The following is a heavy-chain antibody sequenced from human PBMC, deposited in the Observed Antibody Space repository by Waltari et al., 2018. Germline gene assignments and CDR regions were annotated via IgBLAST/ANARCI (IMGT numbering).Heavy chain of an antibody. D-gene: IGHD2-15*01. V-gene: IGHV1-69*14. CDR1: GGTFSSYA. Sequence: QVQLVQSGAEVKKPGSSVKVSCKASGGTFSSYAISWLRQAPGQGLEWMGGIIPIFGKANYAKKFQGRVTITADKSTSTAYMELSSLRSEDTAVYYCAGGYCSGGSCIPEDYFDYWGQGTLVTVSS. J-gene: IGHJ4*02. CDR3: AGGYCSGGSCIPEDYFDY. CDR2: IIPIFGKA.